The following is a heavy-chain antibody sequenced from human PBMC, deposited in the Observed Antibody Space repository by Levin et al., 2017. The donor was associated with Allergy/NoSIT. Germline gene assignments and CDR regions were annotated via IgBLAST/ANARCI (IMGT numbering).Heavy chain of an antibody. CDR2: ISYDGSNK. J-gene: IGHJ4*02. CDR3: AKVGYCSGGSCSYFDY. V-gene: IGHV3-30*18. D-gene: IGHD2-15*01. CDR1: GFTFSSYG. Sequence: SCAASGFTFSSYGMHWVRQAPGKGLEWVAVISYDGSNKYYADSVKGRFTISRDNSKNTLYLQMNSLRAEDTAVYYCAKVGYCSGGSCSYFDYWGQGTLVTVSS.